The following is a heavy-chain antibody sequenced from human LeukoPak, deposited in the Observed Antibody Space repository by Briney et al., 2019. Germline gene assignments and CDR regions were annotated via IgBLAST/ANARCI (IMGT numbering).Heavy chain of an antibody. Sequence: GGSLRLSCAASGFNVSSNCIHWVRQAPGKGLEWISVSYTGGSAYYAESVKGRFTISRDNFKNAFYLQMKSLSAGDTAVYYCVRSSGGKGGPGIRYFDYWGQGTLVTVSS. CDR2: SYTGGSA. D-gene: IGHD4-23*01. CDR1: GFNVSSNC. J-gene: IGHJ4*02. CDR3: VRSSGGKGGPGIRYFDY. V-gene: IGHV3-53*01.